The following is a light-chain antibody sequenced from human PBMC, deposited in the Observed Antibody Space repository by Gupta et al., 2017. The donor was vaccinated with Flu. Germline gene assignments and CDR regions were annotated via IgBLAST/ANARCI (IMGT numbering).Light chain of an antibody. CDR2: SDH. V-gene: IGLV1-44*01. Sequence: QSVLTQPPSSSGTPGQRVTISCSGSSANIGSNNVNWYQQLPGTAPKVLIYSDHRRPSGVPDRFSGSKSGTSASLAISGLQSEDEAGYYCASWDDSLNGWVFGGGTKLTVL. CDR3: ASWDDSLNGWV. CDR1: SANIGSNN. J-gene: IGLJ3*02.